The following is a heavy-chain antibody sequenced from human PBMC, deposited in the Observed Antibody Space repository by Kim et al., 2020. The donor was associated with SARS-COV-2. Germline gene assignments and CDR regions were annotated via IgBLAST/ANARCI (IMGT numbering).Heavy chain of an antibody. Sequence: GGSLRLSCAASGFTFSSYSMNWVRQAPGKGLEWVSSISSSSSYIYYADSVKGRFTISRDNAKNSLYLQMNSLRAEDTAVYYCARRGRGVMNDAFDIWGQGTMVTVSS. D-gene: IGHD3-10*01. CDR2: ISSSSSYI. CDR3: ARRGRGVMNDAFDI. V-gene: IGHV3-21*01. CDR1: GFTFSSYS. J-gene: IGHJ3*02.